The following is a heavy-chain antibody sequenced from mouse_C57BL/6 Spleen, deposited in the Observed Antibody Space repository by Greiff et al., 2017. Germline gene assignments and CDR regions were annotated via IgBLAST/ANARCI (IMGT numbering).Heavy chain of an antibody. Sequence: VQLKQSGPELVKPGASVKMSCKASGYTFTDYNMHWVKQSHGKSLEWIGYINPNNGGTSYNQKFKGKATLTVKKSSSTAYMELRSLTSEDSAVYYCEREECLLLRSLFAYWGQGTLVTVSA. CDR2: INPNNGGT. D-gene: IGHD1-1*01. V-gene: IGHV1-22*01. CDR1: GYTFTDYN. CDR3: EREECLLLRSLFAY. J-gene: IGHJ3*01.